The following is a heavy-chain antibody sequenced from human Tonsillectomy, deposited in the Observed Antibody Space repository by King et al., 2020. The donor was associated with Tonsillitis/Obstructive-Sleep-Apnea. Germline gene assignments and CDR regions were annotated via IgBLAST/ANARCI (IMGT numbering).Heavy chain of an antibody. CDR2: INPNSGGT. CDR3: ARDREPPYYYGSENDAFDI. CDR1: GYTFTGYY. Sequence: QLVQSGAEVKKPGASMKVSCKASGYTFTGYYMHWVRQAPGQGLEWMRWINPNSGGTNYAQKFQGRVTMTRDTSISTTYMELGRLRSDDTAVYYCARDREPPYYYGSENDAFDIWGQGTMVTVSS. D-gene: IGHD3-10*01. V-gene: IGHV1-2*02. J-gene: IGHJ3*02.